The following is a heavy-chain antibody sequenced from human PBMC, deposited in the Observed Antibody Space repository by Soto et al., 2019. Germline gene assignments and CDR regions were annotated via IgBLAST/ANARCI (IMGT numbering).Heavy chain of an antibody. D-gene: IGHD6-19*01. Sequence: QVQLVESGGGVVQPGRFLRLSCAASGFTFSTYAMHWVRQAPGKGLEWVAAISYDGSKKYYADSVKGRFTISRDNSKDTLYLLMNSLRAGDTAVYYCSRDQRQWGGPFNSWGQVTLVTVSS. CDR1: GFTFSTYA. CDR2: ISYDGSKK. V-gene: IGHV3-30-3*01. J-gene: IGHJ4*02. CDR3: SRDQRQWGGPFNS.